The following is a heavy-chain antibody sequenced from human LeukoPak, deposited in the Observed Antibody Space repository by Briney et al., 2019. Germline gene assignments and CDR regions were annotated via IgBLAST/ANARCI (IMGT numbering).Heavy chain of an antibody. V-gene: IGHV1-69*05. CDR3: ARGRVGYNSCHY. CDR2: IIPIFGTA. CDR1: GGTFSSYA. Sequence: GASVTVSCKASGGTFSSYAISWVRQAPGQGLEWMGGIIPIFGTANYAQKFQGRVTITTDESTSTAYMELSSLRSEDTAVYYCARGRVGYNSCHYWGQGTLVTVSS. J-gene: IGHJ4*02. D-gene: IGHD5-24*01.